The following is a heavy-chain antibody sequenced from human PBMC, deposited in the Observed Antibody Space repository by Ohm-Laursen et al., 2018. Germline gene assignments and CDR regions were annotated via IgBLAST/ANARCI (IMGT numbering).Heavy chain of an antibody. CDR2: IYYSGTT. J-gene: IGHJ3*02. V-gene: IGHV4-59*11. Sequence: SETLSLTCTVSGAPISTHYWSWIRQPPGKGLEWIGYIYYSGTTNYNPSLKSRVTISLNTSKNRFSLKLSSVTAADTAVYYCARRGHAFDIWGQGTMVTVSS. CDR1: GAPISTHY. CDR3: ARRGHAFDI.